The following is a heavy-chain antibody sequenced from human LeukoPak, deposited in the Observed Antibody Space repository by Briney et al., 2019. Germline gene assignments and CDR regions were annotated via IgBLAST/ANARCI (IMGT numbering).Heavy chain of an antibody. J-gene: IGHJ4*02. CDR1: GGSISSYY. CDR3: ARLYGSGSYYNY. CDR2: IDRSGST. Sequence: SETLSLTCTVSGGSISSYYWSWIRQPPGKGLEWIGEIDRSGSTSYSPSLKSRVTISMDTSNKQFSLRLSSVTAADTAMYYCARLYGSGSYYNYWGQGTLVTVSS. D-gene: IGHD3-10*01. V-gene: IGHV4-59*12.